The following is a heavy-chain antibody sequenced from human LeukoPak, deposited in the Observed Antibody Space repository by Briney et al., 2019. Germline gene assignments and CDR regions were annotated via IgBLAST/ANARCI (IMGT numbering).Heavy chain of an antibody. CDR1: GGSFSGYY. CDR2: IYSGGET. CDR3: AKELNKFGGYFGVTDY. V-gene: IGHV3-53*01. D-gene: IGHD3-3*01. J-gene: IGHJ4*02. Sequence: ETLSLTCAVYGGSFSGYYYTWIRQAPGKGLEWVSVIYSGGETYYVDSVKGRFTISRDDSKNTLDLQMNSLRAEDTAVYYCAKELNKFGGYFGVTDYWGQGTLATVSS.